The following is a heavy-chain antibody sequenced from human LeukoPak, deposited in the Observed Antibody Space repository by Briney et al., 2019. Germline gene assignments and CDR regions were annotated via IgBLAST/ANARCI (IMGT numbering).Heavy chain of an antibody. CDR1: GVSISSSN. J-gene: IGHJ6*03. D-gene: IGHD6-13*01. Sequence: LSLTCTVSGVSISSSNSYWGWVRQAPGKGLEWVSVISYDGSNKYYADSVKGRFTISRDNSKNTLYLQMNSLRAEDTAAYYCARDGSSSRYNYYYYYMDVWGKGTTVTVSS. CDR2: ISYDGSNK. V-gene: IGHV3-30*04. CDR3: ARDGSSSRYNYYYYYMDV.